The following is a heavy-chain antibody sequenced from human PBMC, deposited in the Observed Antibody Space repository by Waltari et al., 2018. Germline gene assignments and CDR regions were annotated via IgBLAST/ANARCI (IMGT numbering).Heavy chain of an antibody. V-gene: IGHV1-2*02. D-gene: IGHD3-22*01. CDR2: INPNSGGT. J-gene: IGHJ4*02. Sequence: QVQLVQSGAEVKKPGASVKVSCKASGYTFTGYYIHWVRQAPGQGLEWMGWINPNSGGTNYAQKSQGRVTMTRDTSISTAYMELSRLTSDDTAVYYGAREGSSGKIDYWGQGTLVTVSS. CDR3: AREGSSGKIDY. CDR1: GYTFTGYY.